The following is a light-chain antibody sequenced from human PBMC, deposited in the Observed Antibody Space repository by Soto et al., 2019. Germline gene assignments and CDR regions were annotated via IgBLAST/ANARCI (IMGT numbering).Light chain of an antibody. CDR2: DDN. V-gene: IGLV1-51*01. CDR1: SSNIGGNS. Sequence: QAVMTQPPSVSAAPGQKVTISCSGSSSNIGGNSVSWYQQLPWTDPKLLIYDDNKRPSGIPDRFSGSKSGTSANLGITGFQTGDEDDYYCGSWDSSLSAYVFGTGTKLTVL. CDR3: GSWDSSLSAYV. J-gene: IGLJ1*01.